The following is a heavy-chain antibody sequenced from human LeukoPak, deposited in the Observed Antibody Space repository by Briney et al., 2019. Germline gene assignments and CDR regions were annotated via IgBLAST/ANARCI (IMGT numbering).Heavy chain of an antibody. CDR1: GFTFSSYA. Sequence: GSLRLSCAASGFTFSSYAMSWVRQAPGKGLEWVSGISGSGGSTYYADSVKGRFTISRDNSKNTLYLQMNSLRAEDTAVYYCATGPATGYYYDSSGYVFDYWGQGTLVTVSS. V-gene: IGHV3-23*01. CDR2: ISGSGGST. D-gene: IGHD3-22*01. CDR3: ATGPATGYYYDSSGYVFDY. J-gene: IGHJ4*02.